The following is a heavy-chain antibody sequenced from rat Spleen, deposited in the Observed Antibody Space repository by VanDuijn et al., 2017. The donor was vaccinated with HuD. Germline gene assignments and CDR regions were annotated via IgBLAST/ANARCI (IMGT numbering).Heavy chain of an antibody. CDR1: GFTFSNYD. CDR3: ASLYNNYDY. V-gene: IGHV5-25*01. D-gene: IGHD1-10*01. CDR2: ISTSGGST. J-gene: IGHJ2*01. Sequence: EVQLVESGGGLVQPGRSLKLSCAASGFTFSNYDMAWVRQAPTKGLEWVASISTSGGSTYYRDSVKGRFTVTRDNAKSTIYLQMDSLRSEETATYYCASLYNNYDYWGQGVMVTVSS.